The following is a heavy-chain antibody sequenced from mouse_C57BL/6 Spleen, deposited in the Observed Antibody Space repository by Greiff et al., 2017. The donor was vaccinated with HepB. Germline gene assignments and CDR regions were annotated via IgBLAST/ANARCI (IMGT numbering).Heavy chain of an antibody. CDR3: ARHYYGSPYYFDY. Sequence: VQLQQSGPELVKPGASVKISCKASGYTFTDYYMNWVKQSHGKSLEWIGDINPNNGGTSYNQKFKGKATLTVDKSSSTAYMELRSLTSEDSAVYYCARHYYGSPYYFDYWGQGTTLTVSS. CDR1: GYTFTDYY. CDR2: INPNNGGT. J-gene: IGHJ2*01. D-gene: IGHD1-1*01. V-gene: IGHV1-26*01.